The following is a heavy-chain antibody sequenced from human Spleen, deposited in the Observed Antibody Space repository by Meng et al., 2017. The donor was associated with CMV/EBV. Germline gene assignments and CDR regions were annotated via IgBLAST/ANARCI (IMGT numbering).Heavy chain of an antibody. V-gene: IGHV3-21*01. CDR2: ISSSSSYI. CDR3: ARDRGYGGNGLGY. CDR1: GFTFSSYS. J-gene: IGHJ4*02. Sequence: ASGFTFSSYSMNWVRQAPGKGLEWVSSISSSSSYIYYADSVKGRFTISRDNAKNSLYLQMNSLRAEDTAVYYCARDRGYGGNGLGYWGQGTLVTVSS. D-gene: IGHD4-23*01.